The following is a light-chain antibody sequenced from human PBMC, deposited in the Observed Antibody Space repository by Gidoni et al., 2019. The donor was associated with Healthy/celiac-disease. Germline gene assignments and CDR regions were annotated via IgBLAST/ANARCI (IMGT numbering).Light chain of an antibody. CDR3: QQSYSTLSWT. CDR2: AAS. Sequence: DIQMTQSPSSLSASVGDRVTITCRASKSISSYLNWYQQKPGKAPKLLIYAASSLQSGVPSRFSGSGSGTDFTLTISSLQPEDFATYYCQQSYSTLSWTFXQXTKVEIK. CDR1: KSISSY. V-gene: IGKV1-39*01. J-gene: IGKJ1*01.